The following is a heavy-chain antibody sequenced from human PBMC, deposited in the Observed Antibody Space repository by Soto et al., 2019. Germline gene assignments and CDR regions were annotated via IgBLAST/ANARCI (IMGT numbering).Heavy chain of an antibody. V-gene: IGHV4-31*03. CDR3: ATVNSGYDSSGYYSFDY. CDR1: VGSSSSGGYY. Sequence: TLSLTCTVSVGSSSSGGYYWSWILQHPGKGLEWIGYIYYSGSTYYNPSLKSRVTISVDTSTNQFSLKLSSVTAADTAVYYCATVNSGYDSSGYYSFDYWGQGTLVTVSS. D-gene: IGHD3-22*01. J-gene: IGHJ4*02. CDR2: IYYSGST.